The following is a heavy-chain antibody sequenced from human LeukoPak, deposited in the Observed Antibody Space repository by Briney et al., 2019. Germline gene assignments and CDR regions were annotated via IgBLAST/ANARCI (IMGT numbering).Heavy chain of an antibody. V-gene: IGHV3-23*01. D-gene: IGHD2-15*01. CDR2: ISGSGGST. CDR1: GFTFSSYA. J-gene: IGHJ3*02. CDR3: AKATRDIVVVVAAIVNAFDI. Sequence: PGGSLRLSCAASGFTFSSYAMSWVRQAPGKGLEWVSAISGSGGSTYYADSVKGRFTISRDNSKNTLYLQMNSLRAEDTAVYYCAKATRDIVVVVAAIVNAFDIWGQGTMVTVSS.